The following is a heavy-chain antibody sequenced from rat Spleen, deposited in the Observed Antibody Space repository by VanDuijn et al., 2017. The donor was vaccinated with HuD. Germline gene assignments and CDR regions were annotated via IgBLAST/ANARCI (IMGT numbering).Heavy chain of an antibody. CDR3: TREGYDGTSSGFDY. CDR2: INYDDSTI. D-gene: IGHD1-12*02. V-gene: IGHV5-20*01. CDR1: GFTLSDHY. J-gene: IGHJ2*01. Sequence: EVQLVESDGDLVQPGGSLKLSCAASGFTLSDHYMAWVRQAPTKGLEWVATINYDDSTIYYRDSVKGRFTISRDNAKSTLSLQMDSLRSEDSATYYCTREGYDGTSSGFDYWGQGVMVTVSS.